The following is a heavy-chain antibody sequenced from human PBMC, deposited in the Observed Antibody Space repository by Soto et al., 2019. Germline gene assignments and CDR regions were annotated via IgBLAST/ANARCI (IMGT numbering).Heavy chain of an antibody. V-gene: IGHV3-30*18. CDR3: AKDVKLVYFISPSSPVSYYYGMDV. J-gene: IGHJ6*04. Sequence: GGSLRLSCAASGFTFSSYGMHWVRQAPGKGLEWVAVISYDGSNKYYADSVKGRFTISRDNSKNTLYLQMNSLRAEDTAVYYCAKDVKLVYFISPSSPVSYYYGMDVWGKGTTVTVSS. CDR2: ISYDGSNK. CDR1: GFTFSSYG. D-gene: IGHD2-2*01.